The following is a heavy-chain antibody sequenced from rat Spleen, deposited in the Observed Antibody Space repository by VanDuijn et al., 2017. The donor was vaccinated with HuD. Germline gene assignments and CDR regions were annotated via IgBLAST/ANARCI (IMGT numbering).Heavy chain of an antibody. CDR3: ASYYYSSPYVMDA. J-gene: IGHJ4*01. V-gene: IGHV6-6*01. CDR1: GFTFSTAW. D-gene: IGHD1-2*01. Sequence: EVQVLESGGGLVQPGNSLKLSCATSGFTFSTAWMYWYRQFPEKRLEWVARIKAKSNNYATDYTESVKGKFTISRDDSKSSIYLQMNNLKEEDTAIYYCASYYYSSPYVMDAWGQGASVTVSS. CDR2: IKAKSNNYAT.